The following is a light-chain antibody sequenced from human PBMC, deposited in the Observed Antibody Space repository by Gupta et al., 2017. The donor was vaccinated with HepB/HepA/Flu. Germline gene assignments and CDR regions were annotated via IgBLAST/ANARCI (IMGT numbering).Light chain of an antibody. V-gene: IGKV3-20*01. CDR1: QSVSSSY. CDR3: QQYGSSLCI. J-gene: IGKJ2*04. Sequence: EIVLTQSPGSLSLSPGERATLSCRASQSVSSSYLAWYQQKPGQAPRLLVLGASTRATGIPDRVSGSGSGTDFTLTVSRLEPEDLAVYYCQQYGSSLCIVGQGTKREIK. CDR2: GAS.